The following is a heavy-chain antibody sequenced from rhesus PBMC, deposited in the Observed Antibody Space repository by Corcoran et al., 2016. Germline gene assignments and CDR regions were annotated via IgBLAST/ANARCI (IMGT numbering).Heavy chain of an antibody. Sequence: QVQLQESGPGLVKPSETLSLTCAVSGGSISSSYYYWSWIRQAPGKGLGWFGNFSCGGTTSYTPSFKSRVTISGDTSKNQFSLKLSSVTAADTAVYYCARYGGGGVTVDYWGQGVLVTVSS. CDR2: FSCGGTT. CDR3: ARYGGGGVTVDY. J-gene: IGHJ4*01. V-gene: IGHV4-122*01. D-gene: IGHD3-34*01. CDR1: GGSISSSYYY.